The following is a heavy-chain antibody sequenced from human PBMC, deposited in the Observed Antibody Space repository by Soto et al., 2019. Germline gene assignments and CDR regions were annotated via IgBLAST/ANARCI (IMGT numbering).Heavy chain of an antibody. V-gene: IGHV3-74*01. CDR2: INSDGSST. CDR3: AILRFLEWLPY. CDR1: GFTFSSYW. Sequence: GGSLRLSCAASGFTFSSYWMHWVRQAPGKGLVWVSRINSDGSSTSYADSVKGRFTISRDNAKNTLYLQMNSLRAEDTAVYYCAILRFLEWLPYWGQGTLVTVSS. J-gene: IGHJ4*02. D-gene: IGHD3-3*01.